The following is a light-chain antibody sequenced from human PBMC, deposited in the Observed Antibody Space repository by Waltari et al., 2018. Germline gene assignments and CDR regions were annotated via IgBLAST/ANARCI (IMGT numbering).Light chain of an antibody. CDR3: TSYTAKTLL. V-gene: IGLV2-14*03. CDR1: TSDVGGYDF. J-gene: IGLJ2*01. CDR2: EVT. Sequence: QSALTQPASVSGSPGQSITISCPGVTSDVGGYDFISWYQQHPGEAPILILYEVTIRPSGVSIRFSGSRSGTTASLTIAGLQAEDEASYYCTSYTAKTLLFGGGTKLTVL.